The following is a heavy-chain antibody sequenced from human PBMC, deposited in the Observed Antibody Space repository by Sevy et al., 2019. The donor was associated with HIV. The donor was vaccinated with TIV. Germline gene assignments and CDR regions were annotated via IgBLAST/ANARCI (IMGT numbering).Heavy chain of an antibody. J-gene: IGHJ5*02. D-gene: IGHD3-22*01. V-gene: IGHV3-30-3*01. Sequence: GGSLRLSCAASGLTFSSHAMHWVRQAPGKGLESVAVISYDGNIRYYGDSVKGRFTISRDDSKNRLYLQMNSLRAEDTAVYYCARDLGYESSGYLPFFDPRGQGTLVTVSS. CDR1: GLTFSSHA. CDR3: ARDLGYESSGYLPFFDP. CDR2: ISYDGNIR.